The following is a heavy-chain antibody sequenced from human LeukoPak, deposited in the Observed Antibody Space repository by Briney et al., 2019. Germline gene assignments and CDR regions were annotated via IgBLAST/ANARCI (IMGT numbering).Heavy chain of an antibody. V-gene: IGHV4-61*01. Sequence: SETLSLTCTVSGGSVSSGSYYWSWIRQPPGKGLEWIGYIYYSGSTNYNPSLKSRVTISVDTSKNQFSLKLSSVTAADTAVYYCARHGGLYYFDYWGQGTLVTVSS. CDR2: IYYSGST. CDR1: GGSVSSGSYY. D-gene: IGHD3-16*01. CDR3: ARHGGLYYFDY. J-gene: IGHJ4*02.